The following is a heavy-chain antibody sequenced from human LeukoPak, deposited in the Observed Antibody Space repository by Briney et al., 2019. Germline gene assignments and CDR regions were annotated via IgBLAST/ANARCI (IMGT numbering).Heavy chain of an antibody. V-gene: IGHV4-39*01. CDR2: IYYSGRT. Sequence: KTSETLSLTCAVSGGSISSSSYYWGWIRQPPGKGLEWIGTIYYSGRTYYNPSLKSRVTISVDTSKNQFSLKLRSVTAADTAMYYCASSCSGGTCYLTVDYYFDYWGQGTLLTVSS. CDR1: GGSISSSSYY. CDR3: ASSCSGGTCYLTVDYYFDY. J-gene: IGHJ4*02. D-gene: IGHD2-15*01.